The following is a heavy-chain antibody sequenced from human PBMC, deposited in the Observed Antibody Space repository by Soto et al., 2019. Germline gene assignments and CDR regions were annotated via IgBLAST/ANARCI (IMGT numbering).Heavy chain of an antibody. V-gene: IGHV3-7*05. Sequence: EVQLVESGGGLVQPGGSLSLSCAASGFTFSSNWMSWVRQAPGKGLEWVANIKQDGSEKYYVDSVKGRFTISRDNAKNSLYLQMNSLRAEDTAVYYFASDRGSYSDFWGQGTLVTVSS. J-gene: IGHJ4*02. D-gene: IGHD1-26*01. CDR2: IKQDGSEK. CDR3: ASDRGSYSDF. CDR1: GFTFSSNW.